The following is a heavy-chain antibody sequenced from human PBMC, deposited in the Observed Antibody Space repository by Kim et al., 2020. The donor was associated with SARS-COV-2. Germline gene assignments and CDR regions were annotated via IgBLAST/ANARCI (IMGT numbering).Heavy chain of an antibody. CDR3: ARLGVLAAAGPDVDNWFDP. CDR2: IYPGDSDT. D-gene: IGHD6-13*01. V-gene: IGHV5-51*01. J-gene: IGHJ5*02. Sequence: GESLEISCNGSGYRFTSYWIGWVRQMPGKGLEWMGIIYPGDSDTRYSPSFQGQVTISADKSISTAYLQWSSLKASDTAMYYCARLGVLAAAGPDVDNWFDPWGQGTLVTVSS. CDR1: GYRFTSYW.